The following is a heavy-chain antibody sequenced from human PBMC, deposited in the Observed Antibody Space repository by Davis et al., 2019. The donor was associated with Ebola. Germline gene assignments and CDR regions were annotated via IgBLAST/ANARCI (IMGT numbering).Heavy chain of an antibody. J-gene: IGHJ4*02. CDR2: ISGSGGST. Sequence: GGSLRLSCTDSVITFSSYAMTWVRQAPGKGLEWVSAISGSGGSTYYADSVKGRFTISRDNSKNTLYLQMNSLRAEDTAVYYCAKLGGIAAYYDYWGQGTLVTVSS. CDR1: VITFSSYA. CDR3: AKLGGIAAYYDY. D-gene: IGHD6-13*01. V-gene: IGHV3-23*01.